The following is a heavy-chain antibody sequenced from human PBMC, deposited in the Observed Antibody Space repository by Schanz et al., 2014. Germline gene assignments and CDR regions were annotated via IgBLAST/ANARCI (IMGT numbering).Heavy chain of an antibody. J-gene: IGHJ3*01. CDR3: ARDKEVDSSSPRHDAFDV. D-gene: IGHD3-9*01. Sequence: EVQLLESGGGLVQPGGSLRLSCAASGFTFTNYAMTWVRQAPGKGLEWVSGMSGSGSTADYADSVKGRFTISRDNSRKTLYRQMNTVRADDTTIYICARDKEVDSSSPRHDAFDVWGQGTVVTVSS. V-gene: IGHV3-23*01. CDR1: GFTFTNYA. CDR2: MSGSGSTA.